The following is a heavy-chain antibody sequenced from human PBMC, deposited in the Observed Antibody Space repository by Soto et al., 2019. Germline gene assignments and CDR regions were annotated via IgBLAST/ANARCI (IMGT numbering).Heavy chain of an antibody. CDR2: ISGSGGST. CDR3: AKIKDIVMFRSDYYFDY. D-gene: IGHD2-15*01. Sequence: PGGSLRLSCAASGFTFSSYAMSWVRQAPGKGLEWVSAISGSGGSTYYADSVKGRFTISRDNSKNTLYLQMNSLRAEDTAVYYCAKIKDIVMFRSDYYFDYWGQGTLVTVSS. V-gene: IGHV3-23*01. CDR1: GFTFSSYA. J-gene: IGHJ4*02.